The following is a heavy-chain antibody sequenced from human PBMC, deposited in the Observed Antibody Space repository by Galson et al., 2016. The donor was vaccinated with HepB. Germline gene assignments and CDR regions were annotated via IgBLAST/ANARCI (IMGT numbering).Heavy chain of an antibody. J-gene: IGHJ4*02. CDR3: ARDPPSRLWFGELLKPFDA. D-gene: IGHD3-10*01. Sequence: SVKVSCKASGYTFTSYGISWVRQAPGQGLEWMGWISAYNGNTKYAQKLQGRVTMTTDTSTSTAYMELRSLRSDDTAVYYCARDPPSRLWFGELLKPFDAWGQGTLVTVSS. V-gene: IGHV1-18*01. CDR1: GYTFTSYG. CDR2: ISAYNGNT.